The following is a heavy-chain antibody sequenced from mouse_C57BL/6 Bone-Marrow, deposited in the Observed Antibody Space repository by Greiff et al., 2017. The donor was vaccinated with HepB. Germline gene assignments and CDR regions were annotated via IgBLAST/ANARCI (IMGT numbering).Heavy chain of an antibody. CDR2: IYPGDGDT. CDR3: ARWGSSTYWYFDV. Sequence: QVQLQQPGAELVKPGASVKLSCKASGYTFTSYWMNWVKQRPGKGLEWIGQIYPGDGDTNYNGKFKGKATLTADKSSSTAYMQLSSLTSEDSAVYFCARWGSSTYWYFDVWGTGTTVTVSS. D-gene: IGHD1-1*01. J-gene: IGHJ1*03. V-gene: IGHV1-80*01. CDR1: GYTFTSYW.